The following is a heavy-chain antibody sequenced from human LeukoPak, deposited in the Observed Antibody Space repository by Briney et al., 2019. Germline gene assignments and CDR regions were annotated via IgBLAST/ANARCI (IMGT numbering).Heavy chain of an antibody. CDR1: GGSIGSYY. Sequence: PSATLSLTCIVSGGSIGSYYWSWVWQTPGKGLEWIGYVYYTGRTNYNPSLKGRVTIFVDTSKNQFSLKLSSVTAADTAVYYCARLTEGWWGQGALVTVSS. CDR2: VYYTGRT. CDR3: ARLTEGW. J-gene: IGHJ4*02. V-gene: IGHV4-59*08. D-gene: IGHD2-15*01.